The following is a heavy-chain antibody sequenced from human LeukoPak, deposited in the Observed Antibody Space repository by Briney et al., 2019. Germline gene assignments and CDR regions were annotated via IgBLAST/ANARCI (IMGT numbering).Heavy chain of an antibody. CDR2: INSDGSST. D-gene: IGHD2-15*01. CDR1: GFTFSDYY. CDR3: ARDALSVVAATLGFDP. Sequence: GGSLRLSCAASGFTFSDYYMSWIRQAPGKGLVWVSRINSDGSSTSYADSVKGRFTISRDNAKNTLYLQMNSLRAEDTAVYYCARDALSVVAATLGFDPWGQGTLVTVSS. V-gene: IGHV3-74*01. J-gene: IGHJ5*02.